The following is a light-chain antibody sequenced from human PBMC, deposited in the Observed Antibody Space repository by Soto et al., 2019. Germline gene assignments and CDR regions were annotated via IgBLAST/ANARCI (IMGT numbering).Light chain of an antibody. CDR3: HHRSNWPPMYT. CDR1: QSVSSY. V-gene: IGKV3-11*01. CDR2: DAS. J-gene: IGKJ2*01. Sequence: EIVLTQSPATLSLSPGVRVTLSCRASQSVSSYFAWYQQKLGQAPRLLIYDASNRATGIPARFSGSGSGTDFTLTISSLEPEDFAFYYCHHRSNWPPMYTFGQGTKLEIK.